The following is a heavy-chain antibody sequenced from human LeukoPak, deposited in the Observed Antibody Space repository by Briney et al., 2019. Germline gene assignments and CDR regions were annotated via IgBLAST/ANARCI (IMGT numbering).Heavy chain of an antibody. CDR1: GFTYSSHA. Sequence: GGSLRLSCAATGFTYSSHAMHWVRQAPGKGLEWVATISFDGRNQYNADSVKGRFTISRDNAKNSLYLQMNSLRDEDTAVYYCARLRGTKLDYWGQGTLVTVSS. J-gene: IGHJ4*02. CDR2: ISFDGRNQ. D-gene: IGHD3-16*01. CDR3: ARLRGTKLDY. V-gene: IGHV3-30*04.